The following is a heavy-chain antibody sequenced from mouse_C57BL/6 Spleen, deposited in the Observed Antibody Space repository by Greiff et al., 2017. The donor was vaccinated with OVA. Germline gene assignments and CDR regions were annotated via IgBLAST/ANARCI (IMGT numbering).Heavy chain of an antibody. CDR1: GYTFTDYY. V-gene: IGHV1-26*01. J-gene: IGHJ3*01. CDR2: INPNNGGT. Sequence: EVQLHQSGPELVKPGASVKISCKASGYTFTDYYMNWVKQSHGKSLEWIGDINPNNGGTSYNQKFKGKATLTVDKSSSTAYMELRSLTSEDSAVYYFARRAHLYYDYDWFAYWGQGTLVTVSA. CDR3: ARRAHLYYDYDWFAY. D-gene: IGHD2-4*01.